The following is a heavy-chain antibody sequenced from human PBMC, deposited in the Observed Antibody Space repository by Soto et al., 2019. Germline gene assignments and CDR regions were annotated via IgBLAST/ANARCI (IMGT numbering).Heavy chain of an antibody. D-gene: IGHD6-13*01. Sequence: VGSLRLSCAASGFTFSSYSMNWVRQAPGKGLEWVSSISSSSSYIYYTDSVKGRFTISRDNAKNSLYLQMNSPRAEDTAVYYCARESAYSSSWYRGIDYWGQGTLVTVSS. J-gene: IGHJ4*02. CDR3: ARESAYSSSWYRGIDY. V-gene: IGHV3-21*01. CDR1: GFTFSSYS. CDR2: ISSSSSYI.